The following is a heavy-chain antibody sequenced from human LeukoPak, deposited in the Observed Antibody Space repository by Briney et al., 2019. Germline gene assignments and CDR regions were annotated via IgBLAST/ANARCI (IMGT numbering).Heavy chain of an antibody. CDR2: IYDSGSA. J-gene: IGHJ4*02. CDR1: GGSISSYQ. Sequence: SETLSLTCTVSGGSISSYQWSWIRQPPGKGLEWIGNIYDSGSANYNPSLKSRVVISVDTSKNQSSLNLTPVTAADTDVYYCARVGVDYSGTVLKYFFDYWGQGTLVTVSS. V-gene: IGHV4-59*01. D-gene: IGHD4-23*01. CDR3: ARVGVDYSGTVLKYFFDY.